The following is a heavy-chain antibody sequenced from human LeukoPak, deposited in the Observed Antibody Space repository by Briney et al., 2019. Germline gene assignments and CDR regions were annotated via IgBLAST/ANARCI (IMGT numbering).Heavy chain of an antibody. J-gene: IGHJ4*02. Sequence: GGPLRLSCAASGFTFSNYGIAWVRQAPGKGLEWVTGISGSGSRIYYADSVKGRFTISRDNPKNTVNLQMNSLRGEDTAVYYCAKYVFSYGSGSYLAHWGQGTPVTVSS. CDR3: AKYVFSYGSGSYLAH. D-gene: IGHD3-10*01. CDR1: GFTFSNYG. V-gene: IGHV3-23*01. CDR2: ISGSGSRI.